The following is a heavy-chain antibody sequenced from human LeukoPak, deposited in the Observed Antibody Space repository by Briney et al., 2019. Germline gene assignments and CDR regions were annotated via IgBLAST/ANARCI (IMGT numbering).Heavy chain of an antibody. CDR2: LYYSGST. D-gene: IGHD2-2*01. Sequence: SETLSLTCAVSGGSISSGSYYWGWIRQPPGKGLEWIGSLYYSGSTYYNPSLKSRVTMSVDTSKNQFSLKLKSVTAADTAVYYCARESDRYCFSTSCPNWFDPWGQGTLVTVSS. V-gene: IGHV4-39*07. CDR3: ARESDRYCFSTSCPNWFDP. J-gene: IGHJ5*02. CDR1: GGSISSGSYY.